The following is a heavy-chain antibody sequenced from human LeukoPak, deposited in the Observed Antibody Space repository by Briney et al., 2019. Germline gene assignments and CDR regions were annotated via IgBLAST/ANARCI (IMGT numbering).Heavy chain of an antibody. D-gene: IGHD3-10*01. CDR2: IIPTFGTA. CDR1: GGTFSSYA. CDR3: ASRWFGEILTGYYYYGMDV. Sequence: WASVKVSCKASGGTFSSYAISWVRQAPGQGLEWMGGIIPTFGTANYAQKFQGRVTITADKSTSTAYMELSSLRSEDTAVYYCASRWFGEILTGYYYYGMDVWGKGTTVTVSS. J-gene: IGHJ6*04. V-gene: IGHV1-69*06.